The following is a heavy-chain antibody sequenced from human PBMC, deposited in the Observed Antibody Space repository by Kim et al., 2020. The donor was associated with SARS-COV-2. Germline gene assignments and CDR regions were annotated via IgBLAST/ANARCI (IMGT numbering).Heavy chain of an antibody. J-gene: IGHJ4*02. Sequence: YYADSVKGRFTISRDTAKNSRYLQMNSLRAEDTAVYYCARDDGVAATPYYWGQGTLVTVSS. V-gene: IGHV3-21*01. D-gene: IGHD6-13*01. CDR3: ARDDGVAATPYY.